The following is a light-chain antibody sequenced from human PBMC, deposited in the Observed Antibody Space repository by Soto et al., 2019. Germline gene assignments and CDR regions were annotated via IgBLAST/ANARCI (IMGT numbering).Light chain of an antibody. V-gene: IGLV1-44*01. CDR1: NSNIESNT. CDR3: AAWDDSLNGHVV. J-gene: IGLJ2*01. Sequence: QSVLTQPPSASGTPGQRVTISCSGSNSNIESNTVNWYQQLPGTAPKLLIYSNNQRPSGVPDRFSGSKSGTSASLAISGLQSDDEADYYCAAWDDSLNGHVVFGGGTKVNVL. CDR2: SNN.